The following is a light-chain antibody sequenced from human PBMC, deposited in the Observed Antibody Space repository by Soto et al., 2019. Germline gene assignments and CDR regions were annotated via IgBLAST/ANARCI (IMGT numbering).Light chain of an antibody. CDR3: QESFSTPPA. CDR1: QTIDQY. Sequence: DIRMSQSPSSLSASVGDTFTMTCRAGQTIDQYVSWYRQTPGKAPDLLIYSASTLHSGVPSRFRGSGSETVFTLTISGLQPEDFGTYYCQESFSTPPAFGGGTKVDIK. CDR2: SAS. J-gene: IGKJ4*01. V-gene: IGKV1-39*01.